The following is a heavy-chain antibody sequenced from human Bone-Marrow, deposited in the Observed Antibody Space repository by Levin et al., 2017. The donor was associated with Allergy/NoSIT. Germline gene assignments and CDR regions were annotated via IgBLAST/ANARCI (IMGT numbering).Heavy chain of an antibody. V-gene: IGHV3-30*04. CDR2: MSNDGNFK. D-gene: IGHD3-10*01. CDR3: TRGAGSYPWAVFDH. CDR1: EFIFSRYP. Sequence: GGSLRLSCAASEFIFSRYPIHWVRQAPGKGLEWVAVMSNDGNFKSYADSVKGRFTISRDNSEDTLYLQMNSLRPEDTGVYFCTRGAGSYPWAVFDHWGQGTLVTVSS. J-gene: IGHJ4*02.